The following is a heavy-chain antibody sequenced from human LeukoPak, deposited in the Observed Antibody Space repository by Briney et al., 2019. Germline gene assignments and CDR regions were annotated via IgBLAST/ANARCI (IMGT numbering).Heavy chain of an antibody. CDR1: GFTFSSYE. J-gene: IGHJ3*02. V-gene: IGHV3-48*03. CDR3: ARDSGVAEEEFDI. D-gene: IGHD6-19*01. Sequence: GGSLRLSWAASGFTFSSYEMNWVRQAPGKGLEWVSYISSSGSTIYYADSVKGRFTISGDNAKNSLYLQMNSLRAEDTAVYYCARDSGVAEEEFDIWGQGTMVTVSS. CDR2: ISSSGSTI.